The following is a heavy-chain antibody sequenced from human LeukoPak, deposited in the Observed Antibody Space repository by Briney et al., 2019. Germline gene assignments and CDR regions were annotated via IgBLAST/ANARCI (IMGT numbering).Heavy chain of an antibody. CDR2: INHSGST. D-gene: IGHD2-2*01. J-gene: IGHJ5*02. CDR1: GGSFSGYY. CDR3: AGFKRVVPAPFNWFDP. V-gene: IGHV4-34*01. Sequence: SETLSLTCAVYGGSFSGYYWSWIRQPPGKGLEWIGEINHSGSTNYNPSLKSRVTISVDTSKNQFSLKLSSVTAADTAVYYCAGFKRVVPAPFNWFDPWGQGTLVTVSS.